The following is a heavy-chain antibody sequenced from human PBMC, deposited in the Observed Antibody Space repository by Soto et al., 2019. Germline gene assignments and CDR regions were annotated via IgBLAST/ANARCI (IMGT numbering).Heavy chain of an antibody. CDR1: GGSISSYY. D-gene: IGHD2-15*01. CDR3: ARGRGCSGGSCYSGVGVDY. V-gene: IGHV4-59*01. CDR2: IYYSGST. J-gene: IGHJ4*02. Sequence: SETLSLTCTVSGGSISSYYWSWIRQPPGKGLEWIGYIYYSGSTNYNPSLKSRVTISVDTSKNQFSLKLSSVTAADTAVYYCARGRGCSGGSCYSGVGVDYWGQGTLVTVSS.